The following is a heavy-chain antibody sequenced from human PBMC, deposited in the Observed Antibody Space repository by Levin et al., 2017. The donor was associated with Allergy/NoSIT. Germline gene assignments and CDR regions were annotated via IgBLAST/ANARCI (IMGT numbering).Heavy chain of an antibody. Sequence: GLEWMGWIANYNGITNYAEQFQGRVTMTTDTSTTTAYMELRSLRPDDTAVYFCATVLRARDRKAFDSWGQGTLVTVSS. J-gene: IGHJ4*02. CDR2: IANYNGIT. V-gene: IGHV1-18*01. CDR3: ATVLRARDRKAFDS.